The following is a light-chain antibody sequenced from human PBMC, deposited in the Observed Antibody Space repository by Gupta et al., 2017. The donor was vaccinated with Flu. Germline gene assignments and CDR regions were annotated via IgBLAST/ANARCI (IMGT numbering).Light chain of an antibody. Sequence: QSVLTQPPSASGTPGQSVIISCSGSSSNIGTNHVNWYQHLPGTTPKLLIYNNNQRPSGVPDRFFGSKSGTSASLTISGLQSEDEADYYCAAWDDSLNGRYVFGTGTEVTVL. CDR2: NNN. CDR1: SSNIGTNH. CDR3: AAWDDSLNGRYV. J-gene: IGLJ1*01. V-gene: IGLV1-44*01.